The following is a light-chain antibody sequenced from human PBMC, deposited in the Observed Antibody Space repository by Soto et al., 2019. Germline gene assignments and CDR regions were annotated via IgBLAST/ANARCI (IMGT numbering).Light chain of an antibody. J-gene: IGKJ4*01. CDR3: QHRKKYPLT. CDR2: VAS. Sequence: DIQLTQSPSTLSASVGDRVTITCLVSQRISRYLDWYLQKPGESPKLLIYVASTWQSGVPSRFSGSGSGTDFTLTISSLQAEDVAPYYCQHRKKYPLTFGGGTKVDIK. V-gene: IGKV1-9*01. CDR1: QRISRY.